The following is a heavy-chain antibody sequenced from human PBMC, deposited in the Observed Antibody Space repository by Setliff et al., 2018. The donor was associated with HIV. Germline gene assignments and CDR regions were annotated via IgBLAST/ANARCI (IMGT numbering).Heavy chain of an antibody. D-gene: IGHD3-16*01. Sequence: ASVKVSCKASGYTFTTYGISWVRQAPGQGLEWMGWISAYNGNTKYAQKVQGRVTMTTDTSTNTAYMELRILRSDDTAVYHCARVDGYNNYDSGGLDYWGQGTLVTVSS. CDR3: ARVDGYNNYDSGGLDY. CDR2: ISAYNGNT. CDR1: GYTFTTYG. V-gene: IGHV1-18*01. J-gene: IGHJ4*02.